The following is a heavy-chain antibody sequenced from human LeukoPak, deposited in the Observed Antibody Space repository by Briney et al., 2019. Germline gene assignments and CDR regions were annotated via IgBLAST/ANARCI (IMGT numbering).Heavy chain of an antibody. Sequence: SETLSLACTVSGGSISSYYWSWIRQPPGKGLEWIGYIYYSGSTNYNPSLKSRVTISVDTSKNQFSLKLSSVTAADTAVYYCARLPSRYSSSWYPGGLRSIDYWGQGTLVTVSS. CDR2: IYYSGST. J-gene: IGHJ4*02. CDR1: GGSISSYY. V-gene: IGHV4-59*12. D-gene: IGHD6-13*01. CDR3: ARLPSRYSSSWYPGGLRSIDY.